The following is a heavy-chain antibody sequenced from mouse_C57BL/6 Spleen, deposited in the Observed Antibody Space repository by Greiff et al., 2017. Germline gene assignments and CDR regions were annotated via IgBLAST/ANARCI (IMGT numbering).Heavy chain of an antibody. D-gene: IGHD1-1*01. Sequence: EVMLVESGGDLIQPGGSLSLSCAASGFTFTDYYMSWVRQPPGKALEWLGFIRNRANGYTTEYSASVKGRFTISRDNSQSILSLQMNALRAEDSATYYCARSTYYYGSEGARDDWGQGTSVTVSS. V-gene: IGHV7-3*01. J-gene: IGHJ4*01. CDR3: ARSTYYYGSEGARDD. CDR1: GFTFTDYY. CDR2: IRNRANGYTT.